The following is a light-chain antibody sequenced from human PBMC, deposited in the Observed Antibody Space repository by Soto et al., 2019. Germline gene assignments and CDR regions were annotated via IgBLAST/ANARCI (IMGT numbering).Light chain of an antibody. V-gene: IGKV1-5*03. Sequence: DIPMTQSPSTLSASVGDRVTITCRASQTISSWLAWYQQKPGKAPFLLIRKTSILESGVPSRFSGSGSGTEFTLSSSSLQPDDFATYYCQQYVGYPATFGGGTKVEI. J-gene: IGKJ4*01. CDR1: QTISSW. CDR3: QQYVGYPAT. CDR2: KTS.